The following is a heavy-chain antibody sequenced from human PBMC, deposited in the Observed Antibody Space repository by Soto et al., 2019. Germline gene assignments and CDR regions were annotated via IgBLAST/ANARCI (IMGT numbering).Heavy chain of an antibody. CDR1: GYTFTSYD. V-gene: IGHV1-8*01. CDR2: MNPNSGNT. D-gene: IGHD2-2*01. Sequence: GASVKVSCKASGYTFTSYDINWVRQATGQGLEWMGWMNPNSGNTGYAQKFQGRVTMTRNTSISTAYMELSSLRSEDTAVYYCARGKDVVVPAAMLQWFDPWGQGTLVTVSS. CDR3: ARGKDVVVPAAMLQWFDP. J-gene: IGHJ5*02.